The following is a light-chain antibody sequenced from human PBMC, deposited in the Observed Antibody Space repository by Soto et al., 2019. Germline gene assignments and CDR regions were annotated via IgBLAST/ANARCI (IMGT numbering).Light chain of an antibody. CDR1: QNISTF. Sequence: DIQMTQSPTSLSASVGDRVTITCRASQNISTFLNWYQQEPGKAPQLLIYAASSLLGGVPSRFSGSGSGTAFTLTITSLQPEDFASYYCQQSYSTWCSFGQGTKLEIK. CDR2: AAS. CDR3: QQSYSTWCS. J-gene: IGKJ2*02. V-gene: IGKV1-39*01.